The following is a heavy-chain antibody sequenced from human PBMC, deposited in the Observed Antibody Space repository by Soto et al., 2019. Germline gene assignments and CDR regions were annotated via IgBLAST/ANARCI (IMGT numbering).Heavy chain of an antibody. CDR3: TRDPRNYYDSIGSANWFDP. D-gene: IGHD3-22*01. Sequence: GGSLRLSCAASGFTFSGSALHWVRQASGKGLEWVGRIRSKTNSYATAYAASVKGRFTISRDDSKDTAYLQMNSLKTEDTAVYYCTRDPRNYYDSIGSANWFDPWGQGTLVTVSS. CDR1: GFTFSGSA. V-gene: IGHV3-73*01. CDR2: IRSKTNSYAT. J-gene: IGHJ5*02.